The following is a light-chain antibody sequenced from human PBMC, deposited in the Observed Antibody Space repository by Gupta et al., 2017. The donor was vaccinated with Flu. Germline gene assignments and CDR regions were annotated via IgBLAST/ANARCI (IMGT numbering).Light chain of an antibody. V-gene: IGKV1-9*01. CDR2: SAS. CDR3: QQVNSYPYT. CDR1: QGIRSY. Sequence: PSFLSASVGDRVTITCRASQGIRSYLAWYQQKPGKAPKLLMYSASTLQSGVPSRFSGSGSGAXYTLTIXSLQPEDFATYFCQQVNSYPYTFGXGTKLEIK. J-gene: IGKJ2*01.